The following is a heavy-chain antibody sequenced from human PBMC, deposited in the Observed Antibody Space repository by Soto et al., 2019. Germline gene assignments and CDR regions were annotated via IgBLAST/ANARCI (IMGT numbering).Heavy chain of an antibody. Sequence: EVQLVESGGGLVQPGGSLRLSCAASGFTFSSDWMHWVRQAPGKGLVWVSRINSDGSSTSYADSVKGRFTISRDNAKETLYLQMNSLRAEDTAVYYCARGERGYSGYDTFDYWGQGTLVTVSS. CDR1: GFTFSSDW. D-gene: IGHD5-12*01. J-gene: IGHJ4*02. V-gene: IGHV3-74*01. CDR2: INSDGSST. CDR3: ARGERGYSGYDTFDY.